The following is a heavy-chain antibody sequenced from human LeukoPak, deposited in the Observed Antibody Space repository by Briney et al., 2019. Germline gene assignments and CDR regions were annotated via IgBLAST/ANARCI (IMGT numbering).Heavy chain of an antibody. Sequence: GASVKVSCKASGYTFTSYGISWVRQAPGQGLEWMGWISAYNGNTNYAQKLQGRVTMTTDTSTSTAYMELSRLRSDDTAVYYCARRYYDSSGYYYYPWGQGTLVTVSS. CDR1: GYTFTSYG. V-gene: IGHV1-18*01. CDR3: ARRYYDSSGYYYYP. D-gene: IGHD3-22*01. CDR2: ISAYNGNT. J-gene: IGHJ5*02.